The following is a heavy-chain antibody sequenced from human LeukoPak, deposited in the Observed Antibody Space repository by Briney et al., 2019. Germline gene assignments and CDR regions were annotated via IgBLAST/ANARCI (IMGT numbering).Heavy chain of an antibody. CDR1: RFTFSAYS. D-gene: IGHD6-13*01. J-gene: IGHJ6*02. V-gene: IGHV3-23*01. CDR3: ARGGILYGMDV. Sequence: PGGSLRLSCAASRFTFSAYSMTWVRQAPGKGLEWVSAISGSGGNTYYADSAKGRFTISRDNSKNTLYLQMNSLRAEDTAAYYCARGGILYGMDVWGQGTTVTVSS. CDR2: ISGSGGNT.